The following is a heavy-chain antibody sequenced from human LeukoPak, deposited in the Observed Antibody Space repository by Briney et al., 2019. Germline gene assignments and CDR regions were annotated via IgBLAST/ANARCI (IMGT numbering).Heavy chain of an antibody. CDR3: AKDNGYYDSSGYFDY. D-gene: IGHD3-22*01. V-gene: IGHV3-30*02. J-gene: IGHJ4*02. CDR2: IRYDGSNK. CDR1: GFTFSSYG. Sequence: PGGSLRLSCAASGFTFSSYGMHWVRQAPGKGLEWVAFIRYDGSNKYYADSVKGRFTISRDNSKNTLYLQMNRLRAEDTAVYYCAKDNGYYDSSGYFDYWGQGTLVTVSS.